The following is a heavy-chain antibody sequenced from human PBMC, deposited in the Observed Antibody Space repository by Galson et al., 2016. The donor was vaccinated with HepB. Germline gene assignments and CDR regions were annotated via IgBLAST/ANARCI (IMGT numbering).Heavy chain of an antibody. Sequence: SVKVSCKASGGTFSNYAITWVRQAPGQGLEWMGGIVPTFGKTDYAQKFQGRLTIAADESTSTAYMQLSSLRSEDTAVYYCARLDALELGGGGWFDPWGQGTRVTVSS. CDR3: ARLDALELGGGGWFDP. CDR1: GGTFSNYA. V-gene: IGHV1-69*13. D-gene: IGHD3-16*01. CDR2: IVPTFGKT. J-gene: IGHJ5*02.